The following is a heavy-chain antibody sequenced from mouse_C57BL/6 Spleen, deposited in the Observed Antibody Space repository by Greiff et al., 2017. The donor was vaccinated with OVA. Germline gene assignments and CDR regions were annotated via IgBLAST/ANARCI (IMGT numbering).Heavy chain of an antibody. V-gene: IGHV5-16*01. D-gene: IGHD2-10*02. CDR3: AREVWPYYAMDY. J-gene: IGHJ4*01. Sequence: EVQLVESEGGLVQPGSSMKLSCTASGFTFSDYYMAWVRQVPEKGLEWVANINYDGSSTYYLDSLKSRFIISRDNAKNILYLQMSSLKSEDTATYYCAREVWPYYAMDYWGQGTSVTVSS. CDR1: GFTFSDYY. CDR2: INYDGSST.